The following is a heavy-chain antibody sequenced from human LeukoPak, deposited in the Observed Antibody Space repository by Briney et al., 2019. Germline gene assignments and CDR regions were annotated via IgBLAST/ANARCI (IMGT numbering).Heavy chain of an antibody. CDR2: IKSKTDGGTT. CDR1: GFTFSNAW. J-gene: IGHJ4*02. Sequence: PGGSLRLSRAASGFTFSNAWMSWVRQAPGKGLEWVGRIKSKTDGGTTDYAAPVKGRFTISRDDSKNTLYLQMNSLKTEDTAVYYCTTDYCSSTSCYRPEATPTVDYWGQGTLVTVSS. CDR3: TTDYCSSTSCYRPEATPTVDY. D-gene: IGHD2-2*02. V-gene: IGHV3-15*01.